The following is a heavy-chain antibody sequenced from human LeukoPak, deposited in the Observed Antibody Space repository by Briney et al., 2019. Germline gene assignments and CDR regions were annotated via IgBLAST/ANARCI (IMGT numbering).Heavy chain of an antibody. V-gene: IGHV3-74*01. Sequence: GGSLRLSCAASGFTFSSYWMHWVRQAPGKGLVWVSRINSDGSSTSYADSVKGRFTISGDNAKNTLYLQMNSLRAEDTAVYYCARPPGAVTNHYYYYYYMDVWGKGTTVTVSS. D-gene: IGHD4-17*01. CDR1: GFTFSSYW. CDR3: ARPPGAVTNHYYYYYYMDV. J-gene: IGHJ6*03. CDR2: INSDGSST.